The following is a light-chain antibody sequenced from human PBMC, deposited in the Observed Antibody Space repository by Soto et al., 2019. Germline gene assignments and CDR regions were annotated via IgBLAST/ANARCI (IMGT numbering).Light chain of an antibody. CDR2: LGS. CDR3: MPHLQSWT. Sequence: DIVMTQSPLSLPVTPGEPASIYCRSSQSILHSNGYNYLDWYLQKPGQSPQLLIYLGSNRASGVPDRFIGSVTGTDFTLKISRVEAEDVGVYYCMPHLQSWTFGQGTKVEIK. V-gene: IGKV2-28*01. CDR1: QSILHSNGYNY. J-gene: IGKJ1*01.